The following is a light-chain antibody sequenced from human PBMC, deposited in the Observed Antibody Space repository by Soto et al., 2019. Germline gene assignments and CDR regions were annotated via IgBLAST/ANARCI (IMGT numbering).Light chain of an antibody. Sequence: DIQMTQSPSTLSASVGDRVTITCRASQSISSWLAWYQQKPGKAPKLLIYAASTLQSGVPSRFSGSGSGTDFTLTISCLQSEDFATYYCQQYYSYPPTWTFGQGTKVDIK. J-gene: IGKJ1*01. CDR1: QSISSW. CDR3: QQYYSYPPTWT. V-gene: IGKV1-5*01. CDR2: AAS.